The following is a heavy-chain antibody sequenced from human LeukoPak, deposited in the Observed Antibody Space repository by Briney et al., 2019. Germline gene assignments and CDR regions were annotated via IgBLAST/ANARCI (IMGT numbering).Heavy chain of an antibody. Sequence: PGGSLRLSCAASGFTFTSYVMNWVRQAPGKGLEWVSSISTSGDHVYYADSVKGRFTISRDNADNALYLEMNSLRVEDTAVYYCARGLRLWLFDYWGQGTLVTVSS. D-gene: IGHD5-18*01. J-gene: IGHJ4*02. CDR3: ARGLRLWLFDY. CDR1: GFTFTSYV. CDR2: ISTSGDHV. V-gene: IGHV3-21*01.